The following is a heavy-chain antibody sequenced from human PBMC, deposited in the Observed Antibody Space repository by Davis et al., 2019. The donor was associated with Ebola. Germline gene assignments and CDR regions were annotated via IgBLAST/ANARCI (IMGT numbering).Heavy chain of an antibody. V-gene: IGHV1-2*06. CDR3: ARGQVGGNGAQTG. CDR1: GYTFIDHC. Sequence: ASVKVSCKASGYTFIDHCIHWVRLAPGQGLEWMGRINPNSGGTRYAQNFQGRVTMTRNTSISTAYMELSSLRSEDTAVYYCARGQVGGNGAQTGWGQGTLVTVSS. CDR2: INPNSGGT. J-gene: IGHJ4*02. D-gene: IGHD3-16*01.